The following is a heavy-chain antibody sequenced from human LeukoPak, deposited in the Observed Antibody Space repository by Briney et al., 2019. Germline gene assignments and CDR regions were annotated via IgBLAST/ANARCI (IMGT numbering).Heavy chain of an antibody. CDR1: GFTFSSYA. Sequence: GGSLRLSCAASGFTFSSYAMHWVRQAPGKGLEWVAVISYDGSNKYYADSVKGRFTISRDNSKNTLYLQMNSLRAEDTAVYYCASGTGSSGSLIWGQGTMVTVSS. V-gene: IGHV3-30-3*01. D-gene: IGHD6-19*01. J-gene: IGHJ3*02. CDR3: ASGTGSSGSLI. CDR2: ISYDGSNK.